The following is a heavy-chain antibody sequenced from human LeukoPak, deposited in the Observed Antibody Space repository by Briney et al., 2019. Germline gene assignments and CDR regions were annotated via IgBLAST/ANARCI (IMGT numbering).Heavy chain of an antibody. CDR2: IYYSGST. CDR1: GGSISSYY. V-gene: IGHV4-59*08. Sequence: SETLSLTCTVSGGSISSYYWSWIRQPPRKGLEWIGYIYYSGSTNYNPSLKSRVTISVDTSKNQFSLKLSSVTAADTAVYYCARSIVIPPYYFDYWGQGTLVTVSS. D-gene: IGHD1-26*01. J-gene: IGHJ4*02. CDR3: ARSIVIPPYYFDY.